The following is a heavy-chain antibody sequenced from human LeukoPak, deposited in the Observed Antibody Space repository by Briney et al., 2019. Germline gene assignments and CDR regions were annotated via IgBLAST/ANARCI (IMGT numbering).Heavy chain of an antibody. Sequence: GSLRLSCAASGFTFSFYWMSWVRQPPGKGLEWIGEIYHSGATNYNPSLKSRVTMLLDKSKNQFSLKLNSVTAADTAVYYCARNGGNSDYDYWGQGTLVTVSA. D-gene: IGHD4-23*01. CDR2: IYHSGAT. CDR3: ARNGGNSDYDY. V-gene: IGHV4-4*02. CDR1: GFTFSFYW. J-gene: IGHJ4*02.